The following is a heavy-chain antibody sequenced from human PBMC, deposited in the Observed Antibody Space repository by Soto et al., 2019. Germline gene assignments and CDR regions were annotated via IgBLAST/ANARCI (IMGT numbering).Heavy chain of an antibody. D-gene: IGHD4-4*01. CDR1: GGPFRGHY. V-gene: IGHV4-34*01. J-gene: IGHJ5*02. CDR2: INNSGST. CDR3: GRVGNFLGGNWFDP. Sequence: PSETLSLTCAVYGGPFRGHYWSWIRQPPGKGLEWIGEINNSGSTNYNPSLKSRVTISIDTSKSQFSLKLSSVTAADTAVYYCGRVGNFLGGNWFDPWGQGTLVTAPQ.